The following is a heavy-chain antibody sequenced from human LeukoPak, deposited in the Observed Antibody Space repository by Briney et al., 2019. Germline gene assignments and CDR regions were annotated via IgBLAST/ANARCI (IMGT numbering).Heavy chain of an antibody. D-gene: IGHD3-10*01. J-gene: IGHJ4*02. CDR2: IYYGGST. V-gene: IGHV4-39*01. Sequence: PSETLSLTCTVSGDSISSYYWGWIRQPPGKGLEWIGSIYYGGSTYYNPSLKSRVTMSVDTSKNQFSLKLSSVTAADTAVYYCARYEYASGHFDYWGQGSLVTVSS. CDR3: ARYEYASGHFDY. CDR1: GDSISSYY.